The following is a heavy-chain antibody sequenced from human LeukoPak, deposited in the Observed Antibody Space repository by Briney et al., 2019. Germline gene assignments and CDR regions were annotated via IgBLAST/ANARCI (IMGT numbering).Heavy chain of an antibody. J-gene: IGHJ4*02. CDR1: GFTFSSYW. CDR3: ARVGEEYYDILTGYQN. Sequence: PGGSLRLSCAASGFTFSSYWMHWVRHAPGKGLVWVSRINSDGSSTSYADSVTGRFTISRDNAKNTLYLQMNSLRAEDTAVYYCARVGEEYYDILTGYQNWGQGTLVTVSS. CDR2: INSDGSST. D-gene: IGHD3-9*01. V-gene: IGHV3-74*01.